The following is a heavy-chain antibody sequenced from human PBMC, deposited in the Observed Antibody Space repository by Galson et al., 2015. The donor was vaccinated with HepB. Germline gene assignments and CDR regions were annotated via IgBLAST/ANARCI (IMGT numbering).Heavy chain of an antibody. V-gene: IGHV3-23*01. CDR2: ISGSGGST. Sequence: SLRLSCAASGFTFSSYAMSWVRQAPGKGLEWVSAISGSGGSTYYADSVKGRFTISRDNSKNTLYLQMNSLRAEDTAVYYCAKDHYYYGSGSYFDYWGQGTLVTVSS. CDR1: GFTFSSYA. J-gene: IGHJ4*02. D-gene: IGHD3-10*01. CDR3: AKDHYYYGSGSYFDY.